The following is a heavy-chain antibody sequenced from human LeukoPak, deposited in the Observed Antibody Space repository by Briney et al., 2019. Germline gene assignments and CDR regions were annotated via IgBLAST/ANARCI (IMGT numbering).Heavy chain of an antibody. Sequence: SETLSLTCTVSGGSISSYYWSWIRQPPGKGLEWIGYIYYSGSTNYNPSLKSRVTISLDTSKNQFSLKLSSVTAADTAVYYCARSGSYAAAGDYWGQGTLVTVST. CDR2: IYYSGST. CDR1: GGSISSYY. CDR3: ARSGSYAAAGDY. D-gene: IGHD2-15*01. J-gene: IGHJ4*02. V-gene: IGHV4-59*08.